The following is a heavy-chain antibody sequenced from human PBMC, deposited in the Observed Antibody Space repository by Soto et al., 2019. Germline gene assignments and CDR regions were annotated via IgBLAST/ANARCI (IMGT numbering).Heavy chain of an antibody. D-gene: IGHD3-9*01. Sequence: QVQLVESGGGVVQPGRSLRLSCAASGFTFSSYAMHWVRQAPGKGLEWVAVISYDGSNKYYADSVKGRFTISRDNSKNTLYLQMNSLRAEDTAVYYCASTHGADVLRYSDPHDYWGQGTLVTVSS. V-gene: IGHV3-30-3*01. CDR1: GFTFSSYA. J-gene: IGHJ4*02. CDR2: ISYDGSNK. CDR3: ASTHGADVLRYSDPHDY.